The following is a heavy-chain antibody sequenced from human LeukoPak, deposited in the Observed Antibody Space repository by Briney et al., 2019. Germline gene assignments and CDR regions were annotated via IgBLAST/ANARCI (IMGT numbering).Heavy chain of an antibody. CDR1: RFSFSSYA. V-gene: IGHV3-23*01. Sequence: GGSLRLSCAASRFSFSSYAMSWVRQAPREGLEWVSGISDSGGSTYYPEFLEGRFTNTRDNSKNTLYLQMNSLRAEDTAVYYLGKCARIDWFPIDDWGQGTLVTVSS. CDR2: ISDSGGST. D-gene: IGHD3-9*01. J-gene: IGHJ4*02. CDR3: GKCARIDWFPIDD.